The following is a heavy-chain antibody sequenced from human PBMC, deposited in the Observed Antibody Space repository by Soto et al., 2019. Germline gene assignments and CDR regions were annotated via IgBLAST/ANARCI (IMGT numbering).Heavy chain of an antibody. Sequence: PSETLSLTCIVSGGSITSTIDYWGWMSQSPGKGLEWIGSICYDGSTFYNPSLKRRVTISVDTSKRQLSLRVRCVTAAATAVYFCARRGSASCSNWLESWGQGTWVTAS. V-gene: IGHV4-39*01. CDR1: GGSITSTIDY. D-gene: IGHD2-2*01. J-gene: IGHJ5*01. CDR3: ARRGSASCSNWLES. CDR2: ICYDGST.